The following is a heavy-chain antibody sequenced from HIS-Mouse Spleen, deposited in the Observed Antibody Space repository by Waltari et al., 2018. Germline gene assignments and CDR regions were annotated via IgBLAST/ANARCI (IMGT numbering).Heavy chain of an antibody. Sequence: EVQLVESGGGLVQPGRSLRLSCAASGFTFDDYAMHWVRQAPGHGLEWVSGISWNSGSIGYADSVKGRFTISRDNAKNSLYLQMNSLRAEDTALYYCAKKDPLTGDFDYWGQGTLVTVSS. CDR3: AKKDPLTGDFDY. CDR1: GFTFDDYA. CDR2: ISWNSGSI. J-gene: IGHJ4*02. D-gene: IGHD7-27*01. V-gene: IGHV3-9*01.